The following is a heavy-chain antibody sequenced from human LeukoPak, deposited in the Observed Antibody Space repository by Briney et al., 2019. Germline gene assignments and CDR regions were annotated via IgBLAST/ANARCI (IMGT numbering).Heavy chain of an antibody. Sequence: SETQSLTCTVSGHSISGYSWTWIRQPSRQGLQCIGYFHNSRTTSHNPSLTGRVIISVDTAMDQISLKLNSLTAADTAVYYCARGQLGLSPGGQGTLVTVSS. V-gene: IGHV4-59*01. CDR3: ARGQLGLSP. CDR2: FHNSRTT. J-gene: IGHJ4*02. D-gene: IGHD2-2*01. CDR1: GHSISGYS.